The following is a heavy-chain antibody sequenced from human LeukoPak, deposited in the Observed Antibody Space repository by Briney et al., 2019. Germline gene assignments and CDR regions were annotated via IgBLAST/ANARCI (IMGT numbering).Heavy chain of an antibody. J-gene: IGHJ5*02. CDR2: IYTSGST. Sequence: PSETLSLTCTVSGGSISSGSYYWSWIRQPAGKGLEWIGRIYTSGSTNYNPSLKSRVTISVDTSKNQFSLKLSSVTAADTAVYYCASGLNRFDPWGQGTLVTVSS. V-gene: IGHV4-61*02. D-gene: IGHD5-12*01. CDR1: GGSISSGSYY. CDR3: ASGLNRFDP.